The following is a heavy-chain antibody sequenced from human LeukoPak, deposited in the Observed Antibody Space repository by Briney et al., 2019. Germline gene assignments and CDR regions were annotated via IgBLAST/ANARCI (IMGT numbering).Heavy chain of an antibody. CDR2: ISGSGGST. J-gene: IGHJ6*02. D-gene: IGHD3-3*01. Sequence: GGSLRLSCAASGFTFSTYGMNWVRQAPGKGLEWVSAISGSGGSTYYADSVKGRFTISRDNSKNTLYLQMNSLRAEDTAVYYCAKRSQYDFWSGYFDYYYYYGMDVWGQGTTVTVSS. CDR3: AKRSQYDFWSGYFDYYYYYGMDV. V-gene: IGHV3-23*01. CDR1: GFTFSTYG.